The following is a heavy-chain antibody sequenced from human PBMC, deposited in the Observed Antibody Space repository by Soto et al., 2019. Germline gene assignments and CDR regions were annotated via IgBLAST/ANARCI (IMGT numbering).Heavy chain of an antibody. CDR2: ISAYNGNT. D-gene: IGHD2-2*01. CDR1: GYTFTSYG. J-gene: IGHJ6*02. CDR3: AREGGYCISTSCYGAYYYGMDV. V-gene: IGHV1-18*01. Sequence: QVQLVESGAEVKKPGASVKVSCKASGYTFTSYGISWVRQAPGQGLEWMGWISAYNGNTNYAQKLQGRVTMTTDTSTSTAYMELRSRRSDDTAVYYCAREGGYCISTSCYGAYYYGMDVWGQGTTVTVSS.